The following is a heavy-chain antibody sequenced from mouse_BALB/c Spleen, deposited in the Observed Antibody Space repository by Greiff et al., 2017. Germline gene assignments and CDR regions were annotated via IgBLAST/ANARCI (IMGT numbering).Heavy chain of an antibody. CDR1: GFSLTSYG. CDR3: ARKDYDLYYYAMDY. Sequence: VQLQQSGPGLVQPSQSLSITCTVSGFSLTSYGVHWVRQSPGKGLEWLGVIWSGGSTDYNAAFISRLSISKDNSKSQVFFKMNSLQANDTAIYYCARKDYDLYYYAMDYWGQGTSVTVSS. J-gene: IGHJ4*01. V-gene: IGHV2-2*02. D-gene: IGHD2-4*01. CDR2: IWSGGST.